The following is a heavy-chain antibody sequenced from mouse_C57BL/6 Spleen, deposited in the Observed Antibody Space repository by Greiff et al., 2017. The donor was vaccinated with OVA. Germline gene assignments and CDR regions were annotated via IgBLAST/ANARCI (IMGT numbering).Heavy chain of an antibody. CDR1: GYTFTSYG. V-gene: IGHV1-81*01. D-gene: IGHD2-5*01. CDR2: IYPRSGNT. Sequence: QVQLKESGAELARPGASVKLSCKASGYTFTSYGISWVKQRTGQGLEWIGEIYPRSGNTYYNEKFKGKATLTADKSSSTAYMELRSLTSEDSAVYFCARQNYSNLYAMDYWGQGTSVTVSS. J-gene: IGHJ4*01. CDR3: ARQNYSNLYAMDY.